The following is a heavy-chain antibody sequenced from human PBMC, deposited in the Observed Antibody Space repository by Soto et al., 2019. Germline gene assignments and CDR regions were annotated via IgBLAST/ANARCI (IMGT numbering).Heavy chain of an antibody. J-gene: IGHJ6*02. V-gene: IGHV3-64D*06. Sequence: GGPLRLSCSASGFTFSSYAMHWVRQAPGKGLEYVSAISSNGGSTYYADSVKGRFTISRDNSKNTLYLQMSSLRAEDTAVYYCVRTPVDDVSYYYYGMDVWGQGTTVTVSS. CDR3: VRTPVDDVSYYYYGMDV. D-gene: IGHD3-16*01. CDR1: GFTFSSYA. CDR2: ISSNGGST.